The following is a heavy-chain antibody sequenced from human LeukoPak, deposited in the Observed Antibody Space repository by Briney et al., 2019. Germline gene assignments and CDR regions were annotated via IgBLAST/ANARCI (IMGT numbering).Heavy chain of an antibody. J-gene: IGHJ4*02. CDR3: ARVAYNWNYGLDY. CDR1: GFTFSSYS. CDR2: ISSSSSYI. D-gene: IGHD1-7*01. Sequence: GGSLRLSCAASGFTFSSYSMNWVRQAPGKGLEWVSSISSSSSYIYYADSVKGRFTISRDNAKNSLYPQMNSLRAEDTAVYYCARVAYNWNYGLDYWGQGTLVTVSS. V-gene: IGHV3-21*01.